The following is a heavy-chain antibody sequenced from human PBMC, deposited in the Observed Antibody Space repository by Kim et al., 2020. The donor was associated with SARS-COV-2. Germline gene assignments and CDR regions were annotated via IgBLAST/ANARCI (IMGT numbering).Heavy chain of an antibody. CDR3: ARDTKRDLGYCSGGSCYEYFQH. V-gene: IGHV1-46*01. CDR1: GYTFTSYY. CDR2: INPSGGST. J-gene: IGHJ1*01. D-gene: IGHD2-15*01. Sequence: ASVKVSCKASGYTFTSYYMHWVRQAPGQGLEWMGIINPSGGSTSYAQKFQGRVTMTRDTSTSTVYMELSSLRSEDTAVYYCARDTKRDLGYCSGGSCYEYFQHWGQGTLVTVSS.